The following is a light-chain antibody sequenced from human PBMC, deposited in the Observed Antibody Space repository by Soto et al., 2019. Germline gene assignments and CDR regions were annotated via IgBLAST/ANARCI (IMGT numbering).Light chain of an antibody. V-gene: IGLV2-8*01. CDR1: SSDVGGYNY. J-gene: IGLJ1*01. CDR2: EVS. CDR3: SSYAGSNNFGV. Sequence: SALTQPPSASGSPGQSVTISCTGTSSDVGGYNYVSWYQQHPGKAPKLMIYEVSKRPSGVPDRFSGSKSGNTASLTVSGLQAEDEADYYCSSYAGSNNFGVFGTGTKV.